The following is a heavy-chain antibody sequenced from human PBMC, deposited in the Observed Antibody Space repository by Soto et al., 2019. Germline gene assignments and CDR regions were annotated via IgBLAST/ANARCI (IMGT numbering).Heavy chain of an antibody. CDR3: ARPAGGYSSGWYGYYGMDV. Sequence: QVQLVESGGGVVQPGRSLRLSCAASGFTFSSYAMHWVRQAPGKGLEWVAVISYDGSNKYYADSVKGRFTISRDNSKNALYRQMNSLRAEDTAVYYCARPAGGYSSGWYGYYGMDVWGQGTTVTVSS. V-gene: IGHV3-30-3*01. D-gene: IGHD6-19*01. J-gene: IGHJ6*02. CDR1: GFTFSSYA. CDR2: ISYDGSNK.